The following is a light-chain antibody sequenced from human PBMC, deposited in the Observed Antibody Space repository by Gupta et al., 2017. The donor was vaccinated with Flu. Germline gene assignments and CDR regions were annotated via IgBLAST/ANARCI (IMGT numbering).Light chain of an antibody. CDR1: SRDVGGYNY. CDR3: SSYTSSTTWV. Sequence: SITISCTGTSRDVGGYNYVSWYQQHPGKAPKLMIYDVNNRPSGVSTRFSGSKSGNTASLTISGLQAEDEADYYCSSYTSSTTWVFGGGTKLTVL. CDR2: DVN. V-gene: IGLV2-14*03. J-gene: IGLJ3*02.